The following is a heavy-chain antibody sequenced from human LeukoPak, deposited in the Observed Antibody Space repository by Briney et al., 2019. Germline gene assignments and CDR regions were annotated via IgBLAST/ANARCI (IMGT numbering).Heavy chain of an antibody. CDR3: AKDVLRFLEWLFAFDY. V-gene: IGHV3-30*02. CDR2: IRYDGSNK. J-gene: IGHJ4*02. CDR1: GGTFSSYG. D-gene: IGHD3-3*01. Sequence: SCKASGGTFSSYGMHWVRQAPGKGLEWVAFIRYDGSNKYYADSVKGRFTISRDNSKNTLYLQMNSLRAEDTAVYYCAKDVLRFLEWLFAFDYWGQGTLVTVSS.